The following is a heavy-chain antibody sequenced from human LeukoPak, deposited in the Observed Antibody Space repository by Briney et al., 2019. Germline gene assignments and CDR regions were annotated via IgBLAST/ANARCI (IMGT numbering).Heavy chain of an antibody. D-gene: IGHD6-13*01. V-gene: IGHV5-51*01. CDR1: GYILSNYW. J-gene: IGHJ1*01. CDR3: ARREIGGDRSSWYIS. Sequence: GESLKISCKGSGYILSNYWITWVRQMPGKGLEWMGIIYPGDSQTRYRPPFQGQVTISVDRSIRTAYLHWSSLKASDTAIYYCARREIGGDRSSWYISWGQGTLVTVSS. CDR2: IYPGDSQT.